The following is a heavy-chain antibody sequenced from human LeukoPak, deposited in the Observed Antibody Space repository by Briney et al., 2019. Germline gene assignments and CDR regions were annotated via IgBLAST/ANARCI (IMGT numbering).Heavy chain of an antibody. D-gene: IGHD3-3*01. J-gene: IGHJ4*02. V-gene: IGHV3-74*01. CDR3: ARDSVEWYIFDY. CDR2: TNRDGSST. CDR1: GFTFSSYW. Sequence: GGSLRLSCAASGFTFSSYWMHWVRQAPGKGPVWVARTNRDGSSTAYADSVKGRFTISKDNAKNTLYLLMNSLRAEDPAVYYCARDSVEWYIFDYWGQGTLVTVSS.